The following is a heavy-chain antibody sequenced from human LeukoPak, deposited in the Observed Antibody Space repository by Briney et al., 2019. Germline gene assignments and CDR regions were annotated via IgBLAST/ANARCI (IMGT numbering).Heavy chain of an antibody. CDR3: AKVIYSSSTSCHDAFDI. J-gene: IGHJ3*02. CDR2: ISWNSGSI. CDR1: GFTFDDYA. V-gene: IGHV3-9*01. Sequence: GRSLRLSCAASGFTFDDYAMHWVRQAPGKGLEWVSGISWNSGSIGYADSVKGRFTISRDNAKNSLYLQMNSLRAEDTALYYCAKVIYSSSTSCHDAFDIWGQGTMVTVSS. D-gene: IGHD2-2*01.